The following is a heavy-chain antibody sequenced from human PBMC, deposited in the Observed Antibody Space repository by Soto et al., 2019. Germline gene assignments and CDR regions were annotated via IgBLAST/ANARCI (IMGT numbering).Heavy chain of an antibody. V-gene: IGHV3-72*01. J-gene: IGHJ4*02. Sequence: EVQLVESGGGLVQPGGSLRLSCAASGFIFSDHYMDWVRQAPGKGLEWVGRIRNKANSYTTQSAASVKGRFTISRDDSKNSLYLQMNSLKTDETAVYYCTRGPADYWGQGTLVTVSS. CDR2: IRNKANSYTT. CDR1: GFIFSDHY. CDR3: TRGPADY.